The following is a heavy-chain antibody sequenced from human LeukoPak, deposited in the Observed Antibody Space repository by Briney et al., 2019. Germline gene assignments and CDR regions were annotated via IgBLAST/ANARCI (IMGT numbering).Heavy chain of an antibody. Sequence: GGSLRLSCAASGFRFSNFWMTWLRQAPKKGLQWLATMKFGGSIIAYVDPVKGRFTISRDNAKNSLYLQMNSLRAEDTAVYYCARDPSFGALDYWGLGTLVTVSS. CDR3: ARDPSFGALDY. D-gene: IGHD3-10*01. CDR1: GFRFSNFW. V-gene: IGHV3-7*01. J-gene: IGHJ4*02. CDR2: MKFGGSII.